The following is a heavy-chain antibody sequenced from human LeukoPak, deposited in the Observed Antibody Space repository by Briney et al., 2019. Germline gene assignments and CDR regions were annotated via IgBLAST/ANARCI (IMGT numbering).Heavy chain of an antibody. J-gene: IGHJ4*02. V-gene: IGHV4-59*01. CDR2: IYYSGST. D-gene: IGHD6-13*01. Sequence: SETLSLTCTVSGGSISSYYWSWIRQPPGKGLEWIGYIYYSGSTNYNPSLKSRVTISVDTSKNQFSLKLGSVTAADTAVYYCARGDPSSSLDYWGQGTLVTVSS. CDR1: GGSISSYY. CDR3: ARGDPSSSLDY.